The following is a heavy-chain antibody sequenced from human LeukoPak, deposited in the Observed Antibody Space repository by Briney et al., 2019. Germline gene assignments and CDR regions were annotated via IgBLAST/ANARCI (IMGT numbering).Heavy chain of an antibody. CDR1: GGSISSKTHY. D-gene: IGHD3-22*01. CDR3: AKHGEDSSGYYADFFDH. Sequence: SETLSLTCIVSGGSISSKTHYWACIRQTPGRGLEWIGSVFYNGNTYYNPSLKSRVTISVDTSKNQFSLRLSSVTAADTAVYYCAKHGEDSSGYYADFFDHCGQGTLVTVSS. V-gene: IGHV4-39*01. CDR2: VFYNGNT. J-gene: IGHJ4*02.